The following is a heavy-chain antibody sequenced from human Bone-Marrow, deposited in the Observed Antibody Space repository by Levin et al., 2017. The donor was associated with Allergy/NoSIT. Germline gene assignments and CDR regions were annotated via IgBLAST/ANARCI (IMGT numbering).Heavy chain of an antibody. CDR1: GFTFSSYW. V-gene: IGHV3-7*01. Sequence: HPGGSLRLSCAASGFTFSSYWMSWVRQAPGKGLEWVANIKQDGSEKYYVDSVKGRFTISRDNAKNSLYLQMNSLRAEDTAVYYCARDAILRIAARKWALDYWGQGTLVTVSS. CDR2: IKQDGSEK. J-gene: IGHJ4*02. D-gene: IGHD6-6*01. CDR3: ARDAILRIAARKWALDY.